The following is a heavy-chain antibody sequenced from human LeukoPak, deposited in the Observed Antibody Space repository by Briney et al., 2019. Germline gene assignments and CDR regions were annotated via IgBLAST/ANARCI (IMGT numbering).Heavy chain of an antibody. CDR2: IGGSGLNT. CDR1: GFTFKMYA. Sequence: GGSLRLSCAASGFTFKMYAMSWVRQAPGKGLEWVSAIGGSGLNTFYADSVKGRFTISRDNSKNTLYLQMNSLRADDTAVYLCATDDLYCFAPTCYSVDYWGQGTLVTVSS. J-gene: IGHJ4*02. V-gene: IGHV3-23*01. D-gene: IGHD2-21*02. CDR3: ATDDLYCFAPTCYSVDY.